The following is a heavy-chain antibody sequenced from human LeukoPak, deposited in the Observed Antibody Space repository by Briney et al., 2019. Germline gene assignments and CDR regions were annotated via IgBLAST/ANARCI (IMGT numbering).Heavy chain of an antibody. V-gene: IGHV4-59*01. CDR2: IYYSGST. CDR1: GGSISSYY. Sequence: SETLSLTCTVSGGSISSYYWSWIRQPPGKGLEWIGYIYYSGSTNYNPSLKSRVTISVDTSKNQFSLKLSSVTAADTAVYYCARAYDFWSGYGDWGQGTLVTVSS. D-gene: IGHD3-3*01. J-gene: IGHJ4*02. CDR3: ARAYDFWSGYGD.